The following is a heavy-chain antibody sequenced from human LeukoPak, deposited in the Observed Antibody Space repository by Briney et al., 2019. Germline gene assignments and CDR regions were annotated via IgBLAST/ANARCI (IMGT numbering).Heavy chain of an antibody. CDR3: ARSPPGIAVAFIDY. CDR2: IYYSGST. D-gene: IGHD6-19*01. J-gene: IGHJ4*02. V-gene: IGHV4-39*07. CDR1: GGSISSGSYY. Sequence: SETLSLTCTVSGGSISSGSYYWSWIRQPPGKGLEWIGSIYYSGSTYYNPSLKSRVTISVDTSKNQFSLKLSSVTAADTAVYYCARSPPGIAVAFIDYWGQGTLVTVSS.